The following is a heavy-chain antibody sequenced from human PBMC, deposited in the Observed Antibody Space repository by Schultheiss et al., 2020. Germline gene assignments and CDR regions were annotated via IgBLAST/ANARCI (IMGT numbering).Heavy chain of an antibody. CDR2: IYHSGST. D-gene: IGHD5-18*01. Sequence: SETLSLTCAVYGGSFSGYYWSWIRQPPGKGLEWIGYIYHSGSTNYNPSLKSRVTISVDTSKNQFSLKLSSVTAADTAVYYCASMGTELVPWGQGTLVTVSS. CDR1: GGSFSGYY. V-gene: IGHV4-34*01. J-gene: IGHJ5*02. CDR3: ASMGTELVP.